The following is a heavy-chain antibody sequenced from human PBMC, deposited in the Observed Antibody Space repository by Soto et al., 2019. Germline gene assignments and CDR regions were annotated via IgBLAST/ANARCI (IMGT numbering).Heavy chain of an antibody. Sequence: QVQLVQSGAEVKKPGASVKVSCKASGYTFTSYGISWVRQAPGQGLEWMGWISAYNGNTNYAQKLQGRVTMTTDTSTSTAYMELRSLRFDDTAVYYCARDFEVDSSGSRKNFDYWGQGTLVTVSS. CDR1: GYTFTSYG. CDR3: ARDFEVDSSGSRKNFDY. J-gene: IGHJ4*02. CDR2: ISAYNGNT. V-gene: IGHV1-18*01. D-gene: IGHD3-22*01.